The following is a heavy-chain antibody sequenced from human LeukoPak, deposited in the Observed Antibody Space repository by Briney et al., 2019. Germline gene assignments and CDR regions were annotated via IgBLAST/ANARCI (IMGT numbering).Heavy chain of an antibody. D-gene: IGHD6-19*01. CDR1: GFTFSSYA. CDR3: AKSSIAVAGRDDAFDI. V-gene: IGHV3-23*01. CDR2: ISGSGGST. Sequence: GGSLRLSCAASGFTFSSYAMSWVRQAPGKGLEWVSAISGSGGSTYYADSVKGRFTISRDNSKNTLYPQMNSLRAEDTAVYYCAKSSIAVAGRDDAFDIWGQGTMVTVSS. J-gene: IGHJ3*02.